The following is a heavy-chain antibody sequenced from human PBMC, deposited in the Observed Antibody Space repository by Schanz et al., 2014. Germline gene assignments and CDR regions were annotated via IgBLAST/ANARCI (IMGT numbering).Heavy chain of an antibody. V-gene: IGHV4-59*01. Sequence: QVQLQQSGPGLVRPSETLSLTCTVSGGSIKSYYWNWIRQPPGKGLEWIGYIHHSGDSYNNPSLKVRVPISVETSKHQFSLRRSSVTAADTAVYYCASGPCSGASGRHFDNWGQGTLVTVSS. CDR2: IHHSGDS. D-gene: IGHD2-15*01. CDR3: ASGPCSGASGRHFDN. J-gene: IGHJ4*02. CDR1: GGSIKSYY.